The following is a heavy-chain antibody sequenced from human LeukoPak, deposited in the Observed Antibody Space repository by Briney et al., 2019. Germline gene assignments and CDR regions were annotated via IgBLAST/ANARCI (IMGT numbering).Heavy chain of an antibody. CDR1: GYIFTDYW. D-gene: IGHD3-10*01. CDR3: ARQSRDGSKTRGYYFDH. Sequence: GESLKISCQVSGYIFTDYWIGWVRQLPGKGLESMGIIYPADSDTAYSPFFQGQVTISADKSISTVYLQWSSLKASDTAMYYCARQSRDGSKTRGYYFDHWCQGTLVTVSS. V-gene: IGHV5-51*01. J-gene: IGHJ4*02. CDR2: IYPADSDT.